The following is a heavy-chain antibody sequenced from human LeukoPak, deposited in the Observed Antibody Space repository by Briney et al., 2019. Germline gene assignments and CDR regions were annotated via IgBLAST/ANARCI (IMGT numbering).Heavy chain of an antibody. CDR1: GGSISSSSYY. V-gene: IGHV4-39*07. Sequence: SETLSLTCTVSGGSISSSSYYWGWIRQPPGKGLEWIGSIYYSGSTYYDPSLKSRVTILVDTSKNQFSLKLSSVTAADTAVYYCATQVYSGYDDWGSFDYWGQGTLVTVSS. D-gene: IGHD5-12*01. CDR3: ATQVYSGYDDWGSFDY. J-gene: IGHJ4*02. CDR2: IYYSGST.